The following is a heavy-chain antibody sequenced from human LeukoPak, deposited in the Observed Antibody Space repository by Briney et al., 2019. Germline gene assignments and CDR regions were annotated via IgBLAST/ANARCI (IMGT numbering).Heavy chain of an antibody. CDR2: ISYDGSNK. J-gene: IGHJ4*02. V-gene: IGHV3-30*18. CDR3: AKDWWESTYYFDY. CDR1: GFTFSSYG. Sequence: PGGSLRLSCAASGFTFSSYGMHWVRQAPGKGLEWVAVISYDGSNKYYADSVKGRFTISRDNSKNTLYLQMNSLRAEDTAVYYCAKDWWESTYYFDYWGQGTLVTVSS. D-gene: IGHD1-26*01.